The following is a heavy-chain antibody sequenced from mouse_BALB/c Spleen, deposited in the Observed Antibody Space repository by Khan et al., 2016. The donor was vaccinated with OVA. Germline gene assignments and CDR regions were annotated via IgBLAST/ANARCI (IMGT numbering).Heavy chain of an antibody. CDR1: GFTFNSYG. D-gene: IGHD1-1*01. CDR3: ATSYFYAYYFDY. J-gene: IGHJ2*01. V-gene: IGHV5-17*02. Sequence: EVELVESGGGLVQPGGSRKLSCAASGFTFNSYGMHWVRQAPEKGLEWVAYISGDSNTIYYADTVKGRFTFSRDNPKNTLFLQMTSLMSEDTAMYCCATSYFYAYYFDYWGPGTTLTVS. CDR2: ISGDSNTI.